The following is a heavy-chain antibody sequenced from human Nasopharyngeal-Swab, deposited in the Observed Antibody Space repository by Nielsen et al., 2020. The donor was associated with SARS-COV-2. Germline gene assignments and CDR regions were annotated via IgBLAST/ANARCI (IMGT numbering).Heavy chain of an antibody. CDR3: ARGVGVDDFWSGRFDY. Sequence: GGSLRLSCAASGFTVSGNFMTWVRQAPGKGLEWVSVIDSAGQTNYADSVKGRFTISRDNSKNTLYLQMNSLRAEDTAVYYCARGVGVDDFWSGRFDYWGQGTLVTVSS. J-gene: IGHJ4*02. CDR1: GFTVSGNF. CDR2: IDSAGQT. D-gene: IGHD3-3*01. V-gene: IGHV3-53*01.